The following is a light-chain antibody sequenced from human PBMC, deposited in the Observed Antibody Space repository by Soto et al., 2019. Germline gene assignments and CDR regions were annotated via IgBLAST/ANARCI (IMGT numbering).Light chain of an antibody. V-gene: IGKV1-5*03. J-gene: IGKJ1*01. CDR3: QHYNSYSEA. Sequence: IQMHRHPSSLSATVQDSVRINCRASQSISAWLAWYQQKPGKAPRLLIYKASTLEIGVPSRFSGSGSGTEFTLTISSLQPDDFATYYCQHYNSYSEAFGQGTKVDI. CDR2: KAS. CDR1: QSISAW.